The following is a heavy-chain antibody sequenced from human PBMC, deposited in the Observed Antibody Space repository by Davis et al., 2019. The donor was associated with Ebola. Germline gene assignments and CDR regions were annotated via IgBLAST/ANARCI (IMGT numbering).Heavy chain of an antibody. CDR3: ARMPTVTADHWYFDL. V-gene: IGHV4-59*08. Sequence: SETLSLTCTVSGGSISSYYWSWIRQSPGKGLEWIGYMYYTGSTNYNPSLTSRVTMSQDTSKNQFSLKLSSVTAADTAMYYCARMPTVTADHWYFDLWGRGTLVAVSS. CDR1: GGSISSYY. D-gene: IGHD4-17*01. CDR2: MYYTGST. J-gene: IGHJ2*01.